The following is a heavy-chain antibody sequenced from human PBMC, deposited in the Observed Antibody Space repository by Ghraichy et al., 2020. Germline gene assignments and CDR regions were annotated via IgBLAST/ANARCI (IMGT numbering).Heavy chain of an antibody. J-gene: IGHJ5*02. CDR1: GGSVSSGSYY. D-gene: IGHD2-2*01. CDR2: IYYSGST. V-gene: IGHV4-61*01. Sequence: SETLSLTCTVSGGSVSSGSYYWSWIRQPPGKGLEWIGYIYYSGSTNYNPSLKSRVTISVDTSKNQFSLKLSSVTAADTAVYYCARDRIVVVPAAHWFDPWGQGTLVTVSS. CDR3: ARDRIVVVPAAHWFDP.